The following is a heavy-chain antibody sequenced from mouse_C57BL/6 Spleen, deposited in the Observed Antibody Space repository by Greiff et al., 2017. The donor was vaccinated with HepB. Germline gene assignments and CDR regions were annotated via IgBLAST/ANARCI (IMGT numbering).Heavy chain of an antibody. CDR1: GFSLTSYG. J-gene: IGHJ3*01. CDR2: IWSGGST. Sequence: QVQLKQSGPGLVQPSQSLSITCTVSGFSLTSYGVHWVRQSPGKGLEWLGVIWSGGSTDYNAAFISRLSISKDNSKSQVFFTMNSLQADDTAIYYCAPAWFAYWGQGTLVTVSA. V-gene: IGHV2-2*01. CDR3: APAWFAY.